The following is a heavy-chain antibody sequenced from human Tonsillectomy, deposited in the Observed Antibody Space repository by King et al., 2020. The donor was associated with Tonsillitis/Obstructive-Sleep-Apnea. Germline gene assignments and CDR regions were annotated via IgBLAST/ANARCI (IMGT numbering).Heavy chain of an antibody. CDR1: GFIFSSYW. Sequence: DVQLVESGGGLVQPGGSLRLSCAASGFIFSSYWMSWVRQAPGKGLEWVANIKQDGSEKYYVDSVKGRFTISSDNAKNSLYLQMNSLRAEDTAVYYCASQPLPYYYYYYMDVWGKGTTVTVSS. J-gene: IGHJ6*03. CDR2: IKQDGSEK. V-gene: IGHV3-7*02. CDR3: ASQPLPYYYYYYMDV.